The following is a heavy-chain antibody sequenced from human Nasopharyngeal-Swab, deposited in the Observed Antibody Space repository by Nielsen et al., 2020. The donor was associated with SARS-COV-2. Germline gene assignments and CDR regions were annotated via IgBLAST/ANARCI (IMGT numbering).Heavy chain of an antibody. Sequence: ASAKISCNASGYTFTSYGISWVRQAPGQGLEWMVWISAYNGNTNYAQKLQGRVTMTTDTSTSTAYMELRSLRSADTAVYYCARDDSSNYDFWSGYYTSFDYWGQGTLVTVSS. V-gene: IGHV1-18*01. J-gene: IGHJ4*02. D-gene: IGHD3-3*01. CDR3: ARDDSSNYDFWSGYYTSFDY. CDR2: ISAYNGNT. CDR1: GYTFTSYG.